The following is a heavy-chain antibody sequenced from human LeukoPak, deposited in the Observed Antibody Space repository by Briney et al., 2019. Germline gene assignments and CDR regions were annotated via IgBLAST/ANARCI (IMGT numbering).Heavy chain of an antibody. CDR2: MNPNSGNT. V-gene: IGHV1-8*03. CDR3: ARAPAPAAPFDY. D-gene: IGHD2-2*01. J-gene: IGHJ4*02. Sequence: GASVKVSCKASGYTFTSYDINWVRQATGQGLEWMGWMNPNSGNTGYAQKFQSRVTITRNTSISTAYMELSSLRSEDTAVYYCARAPAPAAPFDYWGQGTLVTVSS. CDR1: GYTFTSYD.